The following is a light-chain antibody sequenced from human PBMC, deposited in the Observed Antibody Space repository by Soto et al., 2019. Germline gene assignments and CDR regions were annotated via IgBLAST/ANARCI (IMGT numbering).Light chain of an antibody. Sequence: QSALTQPASVSGSPGQSITISCTGTSSDVGYYNYVSWYQQNPGKAPKLMIYDVSNRPSGVSNRFSGSKSGTTASLTISGLQAEDEADYSCNTFTSSSTLVFGGGTKVTVL. CDR2: DVS. CDR3: NTFTSSSTLV. V-gene: IGLV2-14*01. J-gene: IGLJ2*01. CDR1: SSDVGYYNY.